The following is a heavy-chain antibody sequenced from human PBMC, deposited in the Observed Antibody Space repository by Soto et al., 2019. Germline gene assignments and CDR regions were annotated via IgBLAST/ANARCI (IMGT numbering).Heavy chain of an antibody. D-gene: IGHD2-15*01. Sequence: GGSLRLSCAASGFTVSSTYLTWVRQAPGKWLEWVAILYTGTDTVYADSVKGRFTISRDSSKNTFYLQMNSLRAEDTAMYFCARSLYTGHYSGRFLDFWCQASFVT. CDR3: ARSLYTGHYSGRFLDF. J-gene: IGHJ4*02. CDR1: GFTVSSTY. V-gene: IGHV3-53*01. CDR2: LYTGTDT.